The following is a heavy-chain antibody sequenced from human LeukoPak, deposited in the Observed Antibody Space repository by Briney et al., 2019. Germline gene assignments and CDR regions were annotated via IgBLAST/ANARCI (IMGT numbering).Heavy chain of an antibody. CDR3: ARLAARPPDSFDY. Sequence: GASVKVSCKASGGTFSSYAISWVRQAPGQGLEWMGRIIPILGIANYAQKFQGRVTITADKSTSTAYMELSSLRTEDTAVYYCARLAARPPDSFDYWGQGALVTVSS. D-gene: IGHD6-6*01. J-gene: IGHJ4*02. V-gene: IGHV1-69*04. CDR1: GGTFSSYA. CDR2: IIPILGIA.